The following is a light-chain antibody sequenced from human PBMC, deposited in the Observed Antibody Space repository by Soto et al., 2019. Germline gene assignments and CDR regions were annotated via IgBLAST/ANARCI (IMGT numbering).Light chain of an antibody. CDR2: DVS. CDR3: SSFTTGSTVV. V-gene: IGLV2-14*01. CDR1: SNDVGGYNY. J-gene: IGLJ2*01. Sequence: QSALTQPASVSESPRQSITISCTGTSNDVGGYNYVSWYQQHPGKAPKLMIYDVSNRPSGVSNRFSGSKSGNTASLTISGLQAEDEADYYCSSFTTGSTVVFGGGTKLTVL.